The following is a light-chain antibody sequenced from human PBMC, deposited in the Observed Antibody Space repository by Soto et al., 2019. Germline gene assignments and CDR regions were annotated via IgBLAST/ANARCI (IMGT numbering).Light chain of an antibody. J-gene: IGKJ1*01. CDR3: QQHNNWPPWT. V-gene: IGKV3-15*01. CDR2: GAS. Sequence: DMVMTQSPATLSVSPGGRATLSCRASQSVGSNVAWYQQKPGQPPRLLIYGASTRAAGVPARFSGSGYGRQFSLTISSLQSEDFAIYHCQQHNNWPPWTFGQGTKVDIK. CDR1: QSVGSN.